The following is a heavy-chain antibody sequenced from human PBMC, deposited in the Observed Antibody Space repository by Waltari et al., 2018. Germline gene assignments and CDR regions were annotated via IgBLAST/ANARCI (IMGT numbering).Heavy chain of an antibody. J-gene: IGHJ4*02. D-gene: IGHD3-10*01. CDR3: ARHEGTADGSGLGVSDY. Sequence: EVQLVQSGAEVKKPGESLKISCKGSGYSFTSYWIGWVRQMPGNGLEWMGRIYPGDADTRYSPSFQGKVTITADKSISTAYLQWSSMKASDTARYYCARHEGTADGSGLGVSDYWGQGTLVTVSS. CDR2: IYPGDADT. CDR1: GYSFTSYW. V-gene: IGHV5-51*01.